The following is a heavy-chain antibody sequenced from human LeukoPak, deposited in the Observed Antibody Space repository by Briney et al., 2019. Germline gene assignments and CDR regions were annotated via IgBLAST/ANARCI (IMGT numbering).Heavy chain of an antibody. J-gene: IGHJ4*02. CDR3: ATYSGNYYELDY. D-gene: IGHD1-26*01. V-gene: IGHV5-51*01. Sequence: PGESLKISCKGSGYSVTSYWIAWVRQTPGKGLEWMGIIYPGDSDTRYSPSFQGRVTISADKSISTAYLQWSSLQASDTAMYYCATYSGNYYELDYWGQGTLVTVSS. CDR2: IYPGDSDT. CDR1: GYSVTSYW.